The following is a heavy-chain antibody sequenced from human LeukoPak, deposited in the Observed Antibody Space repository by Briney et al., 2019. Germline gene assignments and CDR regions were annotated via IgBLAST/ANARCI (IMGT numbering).Heavy chain of an antibody. CDR1: GDSISQSNYY. CDR2: IYSSGST. J-gene: IGHJ4*02. Sequence: MSSETLSLTCTVSGDSISQSNYYWGWLRQPPGKALEWLGSIYSSGSTYYDPPLKSRITVSADVSKNQFSLKVTSVTAADTAVYYCARRGNDYGDCWFDYWGLGNLVIVSS. V-gene: IGHV4-39*01. D-gene: IGHD4-17*01. CDR3: ARRGNDYGDCWFDY.